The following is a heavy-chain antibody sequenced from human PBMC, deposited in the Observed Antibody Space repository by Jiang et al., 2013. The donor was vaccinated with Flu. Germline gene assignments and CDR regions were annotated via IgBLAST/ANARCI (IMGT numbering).Heavy chain of an antibody. CDR2: FDPTDSYV. V-gene: IGHV5-10-1*01. D-gene: IGHD2-15*01. CDR3: ARLRGGSLDL. CDR1: GYNFTNYW. J-gene: IGHJ5*02. Sequence: EVKKTRGGRLRISCEASGYNFTNYWISWVRQMPGKGLEWMGRFDPTDSYVNYSPSFRGHVTISGDKSVTTAYLQWSSLKASDTAIYYCARLRGGSLDLWGQGTLVTVSS.